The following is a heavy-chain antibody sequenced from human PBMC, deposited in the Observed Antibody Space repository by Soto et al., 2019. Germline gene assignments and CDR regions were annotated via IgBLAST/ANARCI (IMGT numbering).Heavy chain of an antibody. CDR1: GYTFTDYW. Sequence: ESLKISCNGSGYTFTDYWIGWVRQLPGKGLEWMGIIYPGDSDTRYSPSFQGHVTITVDKSTSTAYLQWNTLKASDTAMYYCARHHSNFRCYYYAMDVWGEGTTVTVSS. D-gene: IGHD4-4*01. V-gene: IGHV5-51*01. CDR3: ARHHSNFRCYYYAMDV. J-gene: IGHJ6*02. CDR2: IYPGDSDT.